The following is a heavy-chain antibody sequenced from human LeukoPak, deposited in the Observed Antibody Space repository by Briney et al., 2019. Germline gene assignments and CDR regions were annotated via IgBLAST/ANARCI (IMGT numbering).Heavy chain of an antibody. Sequence: PSETLSLTCAVYGGSFSGYYWSWIRQPPGKGLEWIGEINHSGSTNYNPSLKSRVTISVDKSKTQFSLKLSSVTAADTAVYYCARMGSNYDSSGYLRFVAFDIWGQGTMVTVSS. D-gene: IGHD3-22*01. CDR2: INHSGST. CDR1: GGSFSGYY. CDR3: ARMGSNYDSSGYLRFVAFDI. J-gene: IGHJ3*02. V-gene: IGHV4-34*01.